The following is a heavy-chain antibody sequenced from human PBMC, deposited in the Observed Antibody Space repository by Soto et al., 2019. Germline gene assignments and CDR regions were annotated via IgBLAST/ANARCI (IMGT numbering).Heavy chain of an antibody. J-gene: IGHJ4*02. CDR2: IYYSGST. D-gene: IGHD3-3*01. V-gene: IGHV4-59*01. CDR3: ARGSYYDFWSATFTVIEPYYFDY. CDR1: GGSISSYY. Sequence: TSETLSLTCTVSGGSISSYYWSWIRQPPGKGLEWIGYIYYSGSTNYNPSLKSRVTISVDTSKNQFSLKLSSVTAADTAVYYCARGSYYDFWSATFTVIEPYYFDYWGQGTLVTVS.